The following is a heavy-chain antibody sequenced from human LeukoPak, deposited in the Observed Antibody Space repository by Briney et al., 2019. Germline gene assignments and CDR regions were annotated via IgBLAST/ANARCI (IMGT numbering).Heavy chain of an antibody. Sequence: PGGSLRLSCAASGFTFSSYAMSWVRQSPGKGLDWVAFIRNDGNKKNYAESVKGRFTISRDNSKNTLYLQMDSLSAEDTAVYYCVKVDTWGQGTLVTVSS. V-gene: IGHV3-30*02. CDR1: GFTFSSYA. CDR3: VKVDT. CDR2: IRNDGNKK. D-gene: IGHD5-18*01. J-gene: IGHJ4*02.